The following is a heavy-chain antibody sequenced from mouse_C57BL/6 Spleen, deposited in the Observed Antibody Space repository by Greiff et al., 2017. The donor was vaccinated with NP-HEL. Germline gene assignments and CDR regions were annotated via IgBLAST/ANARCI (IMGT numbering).Heavy chain of an antibody. D-gene: IGHD1-1*01. J-gene: IGHJ4*01. CDR1: GYTFTDYE. V-gene: IGHV1-15*01. Sequence: QVQLQQSGAELVRPGASVTLSCKASGYTFTDYEMHWVKQTPVHGLEWIGAIDPETGGTAYNQKFKGKAILTADKSSSTAYMELRSLTSEDSAVYYCTRATTVVAKDYWGQGTSVTVSS. CDR3: TRATTVVAKDY. CDR2: IDPETGGT.